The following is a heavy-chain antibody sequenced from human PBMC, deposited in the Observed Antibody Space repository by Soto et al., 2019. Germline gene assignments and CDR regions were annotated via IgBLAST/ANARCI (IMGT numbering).Heavy chain of an antibody. Sequence: GGSLRLSCAASGFTFRSYRMNWVRQAPGKGLEWVSYIVGSSGTINYADSVKGRFTISRDNAKNSLYLQMNSLRDEDTAVYYCATTIVGATHDAFDIWGQGTMVTVSS. J-gene: IGHJ3*02. D-gene: IGHD1-26*01. CDR3: ATTIVGATHDAFDI. CDR1: GFTFRSYR. V-gene: IGHV3-48*02. CDR2: IVGSSGTI.